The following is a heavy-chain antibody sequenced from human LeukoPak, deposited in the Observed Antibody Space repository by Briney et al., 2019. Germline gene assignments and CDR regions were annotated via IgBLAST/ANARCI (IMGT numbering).Heavy chain of an antibody. D-gene: IGHD3-22*01. J-gene: IGHJ4*02. CDR2: ISSSSSYI. CDR3: ARDQGYYDSSGPIDY. V-gene: IGHV3-21*01. CDR1: EFTFSSYS. Sequence: GGSLRLSCAASEFTFSSYSMNWVRQAPGKGLEWVSSISSSSSYIYYADSVKGRFTISRDNAKNSLYLQMNSLRAEDTAVYYCARDQGYYDSSGPIDYWGQGTLVTASS.